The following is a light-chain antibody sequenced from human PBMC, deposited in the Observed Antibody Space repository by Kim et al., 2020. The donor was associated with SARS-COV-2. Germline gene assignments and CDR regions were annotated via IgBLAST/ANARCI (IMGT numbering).Light chain of an antibody. CDR2: VGTGGIVG. Sequence: ELTQPPSASASLGASVTLTCTLSSGYSNYKVDWYQQRPGKGPRFVMRVGTGGIVGSKGDGIPDRFSVLGSGLNRYLTIKNIQEEDESDYHCGADHGSGSYFVFGGGTKLTVL. CDR3: GADHGSGSYFV. V-gene: IGLV9-49*01. CDR1: SGYSNYK. J-gene: IGLJ2*01.